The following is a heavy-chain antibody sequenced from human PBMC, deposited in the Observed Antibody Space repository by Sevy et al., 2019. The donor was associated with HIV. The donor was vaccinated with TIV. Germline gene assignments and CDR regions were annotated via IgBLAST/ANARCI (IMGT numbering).Heavy chain of an antibody. CDR1: GFTFSSYG. V-gene: IGHV3-33*01. J-gene: IGHJ4*02. D-gene: IGHD6-25*01. CDR3: ARDSAQAAFDY. CDR2: IWYDGSNK. Sequence: GGSLRLSCAASGFTFSSYGMHWVRQAPGKGLEWVAVIWYDGSNKYYADSVKGRFTISRDNSKNTLYLQMNSLGAEDTAVYYCARDSAQAAFDYWGQGTLVTVSS.